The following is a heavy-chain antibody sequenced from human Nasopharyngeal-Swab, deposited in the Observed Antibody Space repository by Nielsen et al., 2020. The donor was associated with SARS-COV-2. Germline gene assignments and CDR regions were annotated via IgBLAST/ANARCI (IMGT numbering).Heavy chain of an antibody. D-gene: IGHD4-11*01. J-gene: IGHJ4*02. CDR1: GFTFDDYA. V-gene: IGHV3-9*01. CDR3: AKDRSSADYTGGIGY. Sequence: SLKISCAASGFTFDDYAMHWVRQAPGKGLEWVSGINWNSNHIGYADSMKGRFTISRDNAKNSLYLQMNSLRAEDTALYYCAKDRSSADYTGGIGYWGQGTLVTVYS. CDR2: INWNSNHI.